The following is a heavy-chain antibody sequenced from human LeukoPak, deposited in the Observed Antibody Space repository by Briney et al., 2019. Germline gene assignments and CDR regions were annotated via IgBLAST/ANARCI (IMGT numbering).Heavy chain of an antibody. V-gene: IGHV4-34*01. D-gene: IGHD2-8*01. CDR2: IYPGETA. Sequence: PSETLSLTCGVSDGSFSNYYWSWFRQSPEEGLEWIAEIYPGETAKYNPSLWSRVTISADTSKSQCSLTLTSVTAADTAVYYCAGYHQWFLNDRWGQGTQVTVSS. J-gene: IGHJ4*02. CDR1: DGSFSNYY. CDR3: AGYHQWFLNDR.